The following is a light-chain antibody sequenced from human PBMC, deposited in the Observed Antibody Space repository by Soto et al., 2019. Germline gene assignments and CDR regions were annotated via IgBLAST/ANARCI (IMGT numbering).Light chain of an antibody. Sequence: LTPNLSSLSPTLRHTCLILYRASQDISDCLAWYQQRPGKAPKVLIYDASSLQRGVPSRFSGSGSGTEFTLTISSLQPEDFATYSCLQHNSYPLTFGGGTKVDIK. J-gene: IGKJ4*01. CDR2: DAS. CDR3: LQHNSYPLT. CDR1: QDISDC. V-gene: IGKV1-9*01.